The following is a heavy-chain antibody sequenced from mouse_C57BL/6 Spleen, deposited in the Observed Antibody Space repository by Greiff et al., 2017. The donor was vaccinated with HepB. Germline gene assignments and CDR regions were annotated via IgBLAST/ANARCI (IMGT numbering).Heavy chain of an antibody. CDR1: GFNIKDDY. V-gene: IGHV14-4*01. Sequence: VQLQQSGAELVRPGASVKLSCTASGFNIKDDYMHWVKQRPEQGLEWIGWIDPENGDTDYASKFQGKATITADTSSNTAYLQLSSLTSEDTAVYYCTKHYYGSSYAMDYWGQGTSVTVSS. CDR3: TKHYYGSSYAMDY. CDR2: IDPENGDT. D-gene: IGHD1-1*01. J-gene: IGHJ4*01.